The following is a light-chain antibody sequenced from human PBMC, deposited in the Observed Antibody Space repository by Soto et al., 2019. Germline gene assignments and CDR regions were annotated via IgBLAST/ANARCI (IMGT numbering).Light chain of an antibody. CDR2: GST. J-gene: IGKJ3*01. Sequence: DIQMTQSPSSLSVSVGDKVTIACQASQDIRSSLNWYQQRPGKAPRLLIFGSTNSESGVPSRFSGGGSGPNANFCMSLLAREDIATYYCQHYDMHVTFGGGTKLDF. CDR1: QDIRSS. CDR3: QHYDMHVT. V-gene: IGKV1-33*01.